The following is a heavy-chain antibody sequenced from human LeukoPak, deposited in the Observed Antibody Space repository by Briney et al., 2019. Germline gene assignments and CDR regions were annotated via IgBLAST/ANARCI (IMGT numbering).Heavy chain of an antibody. D-gene: IGHD4-23*01. CDR2: INHSGST. CDR1: GGSFSGYY. J-gene: IGHJ6*03. V-gene: IGHV4-34*01. Sequence: SETLSLTCAVYGGSFSGYYWSWIRQPPGKGLEWIGEINHSGSTNYNPSLKSRVTISVDTSKNQFSLKLSSVTAADTAVYYCARGRWSYYYYYYMDVWGKGTTVTVSS. CDR3: ARGRWSYYYYYYMDV.